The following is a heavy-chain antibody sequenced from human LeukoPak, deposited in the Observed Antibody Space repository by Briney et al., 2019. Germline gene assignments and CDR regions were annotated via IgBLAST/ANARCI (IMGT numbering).Heavy chain of an antibody. D-gene: IGHD3-3*01. CDR2: INHSGST. CDR1: GGSISSGSYY. CDR3: ARSDFWSGYRYFDY. V-gene: IGHV4-61*09. Sequence: SQTLSLTCTVSGGSISSGSYYWSWIRQPAGKGLEWIGEINHSGSTNYNPSLKSRVTISVDTSKNQFSLKLSSVTAADTAVYYCARSDFWSGYRYFDYWGQGTLVTVSS. J-gene: IGHJ4*02.